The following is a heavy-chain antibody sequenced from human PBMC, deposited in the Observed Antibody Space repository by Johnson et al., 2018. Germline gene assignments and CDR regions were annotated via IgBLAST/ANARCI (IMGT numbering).Heavy chain of an antibody. CDR3: ARDYRSSSGSYRGYNWFDP. J-gene: IGHJ5*02. D-gene: IGHD3-10*01. Sequence: QVQLREAGPGLVKPSQTLALTCTVSGGSISSGGYYWSWIRQHPGKGLEWIGYIYYSGSTYYNPSLKSRVTISVDTSKNQLSLKLSSVTAADTAVYYCARDYRSSSGSYRGYNWFDPWGQGTLVTVSS. CDR1: GGSISSGGYY. CDR2: IYYSGST. V-gene: IGHV4-31*03.